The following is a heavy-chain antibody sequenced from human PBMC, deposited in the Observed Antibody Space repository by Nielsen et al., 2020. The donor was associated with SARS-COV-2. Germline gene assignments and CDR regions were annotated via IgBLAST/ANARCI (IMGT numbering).Heavy chain of an antibody. CDR1: GFSFSDYY. J-gene: IGHJ5*02. CDR3: ARLLTDSGSYFRFDP. D-gene: IGHD1-26*01. CDR2: ISNTGYT. V-gene: IGHV3-11*03. Sequence: GESLKISCAASGFSFSDYYMSWIRQAPGKGLEWVSYISNTGYTNYADSVRGRFTISRDNAKNSVYLQMNSLRAADTAVYYCARLLTDSGSYFRFDPWGQGTLVTVSS.